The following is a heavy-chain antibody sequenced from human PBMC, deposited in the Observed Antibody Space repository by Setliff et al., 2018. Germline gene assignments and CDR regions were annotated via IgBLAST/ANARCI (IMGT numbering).Heavy chain of an antibody. D-gene: IGHD6-6*01. CDR2: IYYNGNT. CDR3: ARGRNIAARLLDS. V-gene: IGHV4-39*07. CDR1: GDSISSPTYH. Sequence: SETLSLTCTVSGDSISSPTYHWGWVRQPPGKGLEWIGSIYYNGNTYYNPSLRSRLTISIDTSRDQFSLKLISMIAADTAVYYCARGRNIAARLLDSWGQGTLVTVSS. J-gene: IGHJ4*02.